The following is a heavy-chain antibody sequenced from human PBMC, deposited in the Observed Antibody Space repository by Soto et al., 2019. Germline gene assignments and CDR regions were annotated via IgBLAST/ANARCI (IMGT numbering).Heavy chain of an antibody. Sequence: ESGGGVVQPGRSLRLSCAASGFTFSSYGMHWVRQAPGKGLEWVAVISYDGSNKYYADSVKGRFTISRDNSKNTLYLQMNSLRAEDTAVYYCAKEASSGYYGWRYYYYYGMDVWGQGTTVTVSS. D-gene: IGHD3-22*01. J-gene: IGHJ6*02. CDR2: ISYDGSNK. V-gene: IGHV3-30*18. CDR3: AKEASSGYYGWRYYYYYGMDV. CDR1: GFTFSSYG.